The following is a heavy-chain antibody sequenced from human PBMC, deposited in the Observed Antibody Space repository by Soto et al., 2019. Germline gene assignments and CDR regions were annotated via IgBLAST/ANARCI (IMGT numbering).Heavy chain of an antibody. D-gene: IGHD3-9*01. CDR2: IYYSGSP. Sequence: QLPLQESGPGLVKPSETLSLTCTASGGSISSTTYYWGWIRQPPGKGLEWIGSIYYSGSPYYNPSLKSRVTISVDTSKNQFSLKLSSVTAADTAVYYCARQGKNYDILTGYSPNDAFDIWGQGTMVTVSS. CDR3: ARQGKNYDILTGYSPNDAFDI. J-gene: IGHJ3*02. CDR1: GGSISSTTYY. V-gene: IGHV4-39*01.